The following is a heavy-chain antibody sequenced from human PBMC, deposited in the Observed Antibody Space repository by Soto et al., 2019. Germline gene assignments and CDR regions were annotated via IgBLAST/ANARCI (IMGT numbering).Heavy chain of an antibody. D-gene: IGHD6-19*01. CDR3: AIDSSGWPHYYYYGMDV. CDR2: IIPIFGTA. Sequence: SVKVSCKASGGTFSSYAISWVRQAPGQGLEWMGGIIPIFGTANYAQKFQGRVTITADESTSTAYMELSSLRSEDTAVYYCAIDSSGWPHYYYYGMDVWGQGTTVTVSS. CDR1: GGTFSSYA. J-gene: IGHJ6*02. V-gene: IGHV1-69*13.